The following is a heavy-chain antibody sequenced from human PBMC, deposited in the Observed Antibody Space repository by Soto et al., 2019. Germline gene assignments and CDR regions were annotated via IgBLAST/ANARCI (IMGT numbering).Heavy chain of an antibody. D-gene: IGHD6-13*01. Sequence: QVQLVQSGAEVKKPGSSVKVSCKASGGTFSSYAISWVRQAPGQGLEWMGGIIPIFGTANYAQKFQGRVTITADESTSTAYMELSSLRSEDTAVYYCARMRLIAAAGRGYYYYGMDVWGQGTTVTVSS. V-gene: IGHV1-69*01. J-gene: IGHJ6*02. CDR3: ARMRLIAAAGRGYYYYGMDV. CDR1: GGTFSSYA. CDR2: IIPIFGTA.